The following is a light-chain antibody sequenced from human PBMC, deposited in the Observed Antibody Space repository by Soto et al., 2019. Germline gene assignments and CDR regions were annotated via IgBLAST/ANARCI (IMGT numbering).Light chain of an antibody. CDR2: RTS. J-gene: IGKJ2*01. CDR1: QSVYSGY. V-gene: IGKV3-20*01. CDR3: QQYDTSPYT. Sequence: EIVLTQSPCTLPFSPLERSTLSCRASQSVYSGYVARYQQKPGQAPRLVLYRTSSRATGIPDRFSGGGSGTDFTLTISTLEPDDFAVYYCQQYDTSPYTFGQGTKV.